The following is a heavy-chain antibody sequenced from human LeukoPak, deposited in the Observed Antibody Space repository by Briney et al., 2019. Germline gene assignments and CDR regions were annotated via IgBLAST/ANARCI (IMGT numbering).Heavy chain of an antibody. Sequence: ASVKVSCKASGYTFTSYDINWVRPATGQGLEWMGWMNPNSGNTGYAQKFQGRVTMTRNTSISTAYMELSSLRSEDTAVYYCATPQGPRDGYDYWGQGTLVTVSS. CDR3: ATPQGPRDGYDY. D-gene: IGHD5-24*01. CDR2: MNPNSGNT. V-gene: IGHV1-8*01. CDR1: GYTFTSYD. J-gene: IGHJ4*02.